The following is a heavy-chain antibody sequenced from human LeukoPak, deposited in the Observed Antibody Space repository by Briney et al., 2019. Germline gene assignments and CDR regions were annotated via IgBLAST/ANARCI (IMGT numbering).Heavy chain of an antibody. CDR2: IYYSGST. CDR3: ARVPSGYYYGMDV. CDR1: GGSISSGGYY. Sequence: SQTLSLTCTVSGGSISSGGYYWSWIRQHPGEGLEWIGYIYYSGSTYYNPSLKSRVTISVDTSKNQFSLKLSSVTAADTAVYYCARVPSGYYYGMDVWGQGTTVTVFS. J-gene: IGHJ6*02. V-gene: IGHV4-31*03.